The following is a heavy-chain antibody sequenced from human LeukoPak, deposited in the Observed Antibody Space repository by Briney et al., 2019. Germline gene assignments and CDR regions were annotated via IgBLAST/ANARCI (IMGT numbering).Heavy chain of an antibody. Sequence: GGSLGLSCATSGFTFKNYGMHWVRQAPGKGLEWVAVIWYDGSNKYYAESVKGRFTISRDDPKKTLYLQMDSLRDEDTAVYYCAGDERSKYLDLWGQGTLVIVSS. J-gene: IGHJ4*02. CDR3: AGDERSKYLDL. V-gene: IGHV3-33*01. CDR1: GFTFKNYG. CDR2: IWYDGSNK. D-gene: IGHD3-10*01.